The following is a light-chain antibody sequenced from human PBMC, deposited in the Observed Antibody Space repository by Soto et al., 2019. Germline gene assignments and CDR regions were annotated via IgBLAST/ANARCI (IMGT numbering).Light chain of an antibody. CDR3: QQYYSTPPT. CDR2: WAS. J-gene: IGKJ4*01. CDR1: QSVLYSSNNKNY. Sequence: DIVMTQSPDSLAVSLGERATINCKSSQSVLYSSNNKNYLAWYQQKPGQPPKLLIYWASTLESGVPDRFSGSGSGTDFTLTISSLQAEDVAVYYCQQYYSTPPTFGGGTKVEIK. V-gene: IGKV4-1*01.